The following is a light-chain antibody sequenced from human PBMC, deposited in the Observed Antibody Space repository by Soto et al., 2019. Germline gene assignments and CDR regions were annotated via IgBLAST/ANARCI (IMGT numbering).Light chain of an antibody. CDR1: SSDVGAYNF. CDR3: SSYTTNAPYV. V-gene: IGLV2-14*01. CDR2: EVT. Sequence: QSVLTQPASVSGSPGQSITISCTGTSSDVGAYNFVSWYQHHPGRAPKVIIYEVTIRPSGVSNRFSGSKSGNTASLTISGLQAEDEADYYCSSYTTNAPYVFGSGTKLTVL. J-gene: IGLJ1*01.